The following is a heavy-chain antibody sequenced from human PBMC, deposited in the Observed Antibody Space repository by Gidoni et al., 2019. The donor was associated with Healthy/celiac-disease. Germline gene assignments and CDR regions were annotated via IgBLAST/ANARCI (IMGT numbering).Heavy chain of an antibody. CDR2: IGTAGDP. Sequence: EVQLVESRGGLVQPGGSLRLSCAASGFTFSSYDMPWVRHATGKGLEWVSAIGTAGDPYYPGSVKGRFTISRENAKNSLYLQMNSLRAGDTAVYYCARSPGHSSSWYTFDYWGQGTLVTVSS. V-gene: IGHV3-13*05. D-gene: IGHD6-13*01. CDR3: ARSPGHSSSWYTFDY. CDR1: GFTFSSYD. J-gene: IGHJ4*02.